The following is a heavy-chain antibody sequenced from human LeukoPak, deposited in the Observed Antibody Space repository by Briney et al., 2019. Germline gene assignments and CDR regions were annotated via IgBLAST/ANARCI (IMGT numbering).Heavy chain of an antibody. Sequence: ASVKVSCKASGYTFTSYYMHWVRQAPGQGLEWMGIINPSGGSTSYAQKFQGRVTMTRDTSTSTVYMELSSLRSEDTAVYYCARDRGYNWNAMGAFDIWGQGTMVTVSS. CDR2: INPSGGST. V-gene: IGHV1-46*01. CDR1: GYTFTSYY. D-gene: IGHD1-20*01. J-gene: IGHJ3*02. CDR3: ARDRGYNWNAMGAFDI.